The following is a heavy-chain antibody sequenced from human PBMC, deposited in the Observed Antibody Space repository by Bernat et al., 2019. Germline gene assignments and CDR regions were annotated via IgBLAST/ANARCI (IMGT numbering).Heavy chain of an antibody. Sequence: QVTLRESGPALVKPTQTLTLTCTFSGFSLSTSGMCVSWIRQPPGKALEWLALIDWDDDKYYSTSLKTRLTISKDTSKNQVVRTMTNMDPVDTATYYCARQDGAARIFDYWGQGTLVTVSS. D-gene: IGHD6-6*01. CDR3: ARQDGAARIFDY. J-gene: IGHJ4*02. CDR2: IDWDDDK. V-gene: IGHV2-70*01. CDR1: GFSLSTSGMC.